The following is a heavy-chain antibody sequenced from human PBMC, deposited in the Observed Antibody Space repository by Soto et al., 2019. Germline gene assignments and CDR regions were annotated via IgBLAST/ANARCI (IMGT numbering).Heavy chain of an antibody. Sequence: QVQLVESGGGVVQPGRSLRLSCAASGFTFSNYGMHWVRQAPGKGLEWVAVIWNDGSNNYYADSVKGRFTISRDSSKNTLYLQMNSLRAEDTAVYYCARTPKSSPYYFDYWGQGTLVTVSS. CDR2: IWNDGSNN. CDR3: ARTPKSSPYYFDY. V-gene: IGHV3-33*01. J-gene: IGHJ4*02. CDR1: GFTFSNYG.